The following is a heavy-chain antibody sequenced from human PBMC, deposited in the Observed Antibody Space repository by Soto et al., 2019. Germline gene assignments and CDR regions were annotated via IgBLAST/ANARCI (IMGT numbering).Heavy chain of an antibody. CDR2: IDPSDSYT. V-gene: IGHV5-10-1*01. CDR1: GYSFTSYW. D-gene: IGHD6-6*01. CDR3: AREGNLEYSSSSSGYYYYYYGMDV. Sequence: PGESLKISCNGSGYSFTSYWISWVRQMPGKGLEWMGRIDPSDSYTNYSPSFQGHVTISADKSISTAYLQWSSLKASDTAMYYCAREGNLEYSSSSSGYYYYYYGMDVWGQGTTVTVSS. J-gene: IGHJ6*02.